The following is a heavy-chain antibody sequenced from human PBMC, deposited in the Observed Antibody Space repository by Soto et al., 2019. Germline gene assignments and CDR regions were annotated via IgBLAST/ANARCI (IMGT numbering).Heavy chain of an antibody. Sequence: ASVKVSSKASGYTFTSYAMHWVRQAPVQRLEWMGWINAGTGNKKYSQKFQDRVTITRDTAASTAYMELSSMRSEDTAVYYCARVTGYSGYALNFDYWGQGTLVTVSS. CDR1: GYTFTSYA. V-gene: IGHV1-3*01. CDR3: ARVTGYSGYALNFDY. J-gene: IGHJ4*02. CDR2: INAGTGNK. D-gene: IGHD5-12*01.